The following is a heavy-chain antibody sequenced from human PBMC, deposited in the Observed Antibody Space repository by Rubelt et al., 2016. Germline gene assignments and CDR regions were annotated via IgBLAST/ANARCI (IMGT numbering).Heavy chain of an antibody. V-gene: IGHV4-59*08. CDR1: GGSISNYY. D-gene: IGHD6-13*01. CDR3: ARDSGYSGSSTLDY. CDR2: IYYSGST. J-gene: IGHJ4*02. Sequence: QVQLRQWGAGLLKPSETLSLTCAVSGGSISNYYWSWIRQPPGKGLEWIGNIYYSGSTNYNPSLKSRVAMSVDTSKNQFSRRVRSGAAADTAVYYCARDSGYSGSSTLDYWGQGTLVTASS.